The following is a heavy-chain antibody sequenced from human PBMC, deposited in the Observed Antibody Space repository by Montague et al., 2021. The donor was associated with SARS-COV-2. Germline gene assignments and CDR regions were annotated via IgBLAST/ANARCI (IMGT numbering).Heavy chain of an antibody. D-gene: IGHD6-6*01. CDR1: GFTFSSYS. CDR2: ISSSTNII. V-gene: IGHV3-48*04. CDR3: AKDLVLRAARPDALEV. Sequence: SLRLSCAASGFTFSSYSVNWVRQAPGKGLEWISYISSSTNIIYYADSVKGRFTISRDNARNSLYLQMNSLRVDDTAVYYCAKDLVLRAARPDALEVWGQGTVVTASS. J-gene: IGHJ3*01.